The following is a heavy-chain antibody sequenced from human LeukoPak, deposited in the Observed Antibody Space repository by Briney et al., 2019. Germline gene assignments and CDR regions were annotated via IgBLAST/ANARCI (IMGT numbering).Heavy chain of an antibody. Sequence: SETLSLTCAVYGGSFSGYYWSWIRQPPGKGLEWIGEINHSGSTNYNPSLKSRVTISVDTSKNQFSLKLSSVTAADTAVYYCARGRRITTVRGVVGFDIWGQGTMVTVSS. CDR1: GGSFSGYY. V-gene: IGHV4-34*01. D-gene: IGHD3-10*01. CDR2: INHSGST. CDR3: ARGRRITTVRGVVGFDI. J-gene: IGHJ3*02.